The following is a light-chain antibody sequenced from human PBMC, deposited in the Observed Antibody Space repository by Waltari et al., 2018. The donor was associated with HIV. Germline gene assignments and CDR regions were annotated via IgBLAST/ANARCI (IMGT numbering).Light chain of an antibody. J-gene: IGLJ2*01. Sequence: QSVLTQPPSVSGAPGQWVTISCTGSSSNIGAGYDVHWYQQLPGTAPKLLIYGNSNRPAGVPDRVSGSKSGTSASLAITGLQAEDGADYYGQSDDSSVSPRGVFGGGTKLTGL. CDR3: QSDDSSVSPRGV. CDR1: SSNIGAGYD. V-gene: IGLV1-40*01. CDR2: GNS.